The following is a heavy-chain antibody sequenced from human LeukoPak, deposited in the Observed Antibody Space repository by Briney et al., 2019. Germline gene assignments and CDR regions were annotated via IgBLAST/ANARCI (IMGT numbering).Heavy chain of an antibody. Sequence: GGSLRLSCVASGFTFSNYWMSWVRQAPGKGLEWVANIKQDGSEKYYVDSVKGRFTISRDNAKNSLYLQMNSLRAEDTAVYYCARRTIVPAGPSFDYWGQGTLVTVSS. D-gene: IGHD2-2*01. CDR3: ARRTIVPAGPSFDY. V-gene: IGHV3-7*03. CDR1: GFTFSNYW. J-gene: IGHJ4*02. CDR2: IKQDGSEK.